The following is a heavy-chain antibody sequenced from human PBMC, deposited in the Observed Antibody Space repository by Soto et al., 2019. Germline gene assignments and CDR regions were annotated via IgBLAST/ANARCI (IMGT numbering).Heavy chain of an antibody. CDR1: GFTFSSYA. CDR3: AKMGGYDFWSGYHYLDY. Sequence: EVQLLESGGGLVQPGGSLRLSCAASGFTFSSYAMSWVRQAPGKGLEWGSAISGSVGSTYYADSVKGRFTISRDNSNNTLYLQMNSLRAEDTAVYYCAKMGGYDFWSGYHYLDYWGQGTLVTVSS. D-gene: IGHD3-3*01. CDR2: ISGSVGST. V-gene: IGHV3-23*01. J-gene: IGHJ4*02.